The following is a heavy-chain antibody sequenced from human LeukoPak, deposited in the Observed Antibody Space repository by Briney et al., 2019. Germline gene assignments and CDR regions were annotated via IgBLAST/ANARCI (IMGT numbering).Heavy chain of an antibody. CDR1: GFTFDDYC. J-gene: IGHJ6*03. Sequence: QSGGSLRLSCAPSGFTFDDYCMSWARHPPGGGRGCVSSIIGSGSSTYYADSVKGRFTISRDKSKNTLYLQMNSLRAEDTAVYYCAKDPTSSLLYYYYMDVWGKGTTVTVSS. D-gene: IGHD2-2*01. V-gene: IGHV3-23*01. CDR3: AKDPTSSLLYYYYMDV. CDR2: IIGSGSST.